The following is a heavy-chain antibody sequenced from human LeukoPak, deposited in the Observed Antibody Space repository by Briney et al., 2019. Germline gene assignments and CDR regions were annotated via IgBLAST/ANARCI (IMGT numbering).Heavy chain of an antibody. CDR2: ISSSSSYI. CDR1: GFTFSSYS. Sequence: PGGSLRLSCAASGFTFSSYSMNWVRQAPGKGLEWVSSISSSSSYIYYADSVKGRFTISRDNAKNSLYPQMNSLRAEDTAVYYCARDRLGDYVFKVYWGQGTLVTVSS. CDR3: ARDRLGDYVFKVY. V-gene: IGHV3-21*01. J-gene: IGHJ4*02. D-gene: IGHD4-17*01.